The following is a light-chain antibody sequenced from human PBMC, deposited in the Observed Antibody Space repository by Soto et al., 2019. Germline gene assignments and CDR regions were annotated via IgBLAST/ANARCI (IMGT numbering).Light chain of an antibody. Sequence: EIVLTQSPATLSLSPGERATLSCRASQSVSRYLAWYQQKPGQAPRLLIYDASNRATGLPARFSGSGSGTELTLNISSLEPEDFAVYYCQQRSNWPPLTFGGGTKVEIK. CDR3: QQRSNWPPLT. CDR1: QSVSRY. J-gene: IGKJ4*01. CDR2: DAS. V-gene: IGKV3-11*01.